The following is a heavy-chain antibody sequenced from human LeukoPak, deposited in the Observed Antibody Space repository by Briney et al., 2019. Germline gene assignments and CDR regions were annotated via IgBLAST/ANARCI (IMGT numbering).Heavy chain of an antibody. CDR3: VRDRGTYRPIDY. J-gene: IGHJ4*02. CDR1: EFNFSSYS. D-gene: IGHD1-26*01. Sequence: PGGSLRLSCVGSEFNFSSYSMNWVRQAPGKGLEWVSYISTTSSSIYYADSVKGRFTTSRDNAKNSLYLQMNSLRAEDTAVYYCVRDRGTYRPIDYWGQGTLVTVSS. CDR2: ISTTSSSI. V-gene: IGHV3-48*04.